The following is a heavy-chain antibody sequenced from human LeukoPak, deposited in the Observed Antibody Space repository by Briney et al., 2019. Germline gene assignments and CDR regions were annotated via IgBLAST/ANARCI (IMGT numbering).Heavy chain of an antibody. CDR3: AGSKNFDY. CDR1: GFTFSNYW. CDR2: SNSGGSST. V-gene: IGHV3-74*01. Sequence: PGGSLRLSCAASGFTFSNYWMHWVRQAPGKGLVWVSRSNSGGSSTSYADSVKGRFTISRDNAKNTVCLQMNSLRAEDTAVYYCAGSKNFDYWGQGTLVTVSS. J-gene: IGHJ4*02.